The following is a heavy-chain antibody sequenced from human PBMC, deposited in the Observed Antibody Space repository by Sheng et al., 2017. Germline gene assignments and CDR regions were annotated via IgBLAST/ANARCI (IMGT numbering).Heavy chain of an antibody. CDR2: ISYDGSNK. V-gene: IGHV3-30*18. CDR3: AKDRSGSYHYYFDY. J-gene: IGHJ4*02. CDR1: GFTFSSYG. Sequence: QVQLVESGGGVVQPGRSLRLSCAASGFTFSSYGMHWVRQAPGKGLEWVAVISYDGSNKYYADSVKGRFTISRDNSKNTLYLQMNSLRAEDTAVYYCAKDRSGSYHYYFDYWGQGTLVTVSS. D-gene: IGHD1-26*01.